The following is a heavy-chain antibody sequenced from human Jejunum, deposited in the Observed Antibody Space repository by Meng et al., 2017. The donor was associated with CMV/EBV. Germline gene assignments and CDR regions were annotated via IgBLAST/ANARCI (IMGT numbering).Heavy chain of an antibody. CDR3: AQQAGVWHTLGTAHYFES. CDR2: ITSTNTYI. CDR1: FTFKSYT. D-gene: IGHD1-1*01. Sequence: FTFKSYTMNWVRQAPGKGLEWVSSITSTNTYIYYADSVKGRFTISRDNAKNSLYLQMNSLRVEDTAIYYCAQQAGVWHTLGTAHYFESWGQGTLVTVSS. V-gene: IGHV3-21*01. J-gene: IGHJ4*02.